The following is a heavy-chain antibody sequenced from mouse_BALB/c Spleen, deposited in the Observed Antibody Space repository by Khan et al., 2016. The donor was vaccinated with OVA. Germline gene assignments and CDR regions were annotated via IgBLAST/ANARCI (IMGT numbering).Heavy chain of an antibody. CDR3: TRSGYGSFAY. CDR1: GYTFTSYS. CDR2: INPSNGDT. V-gene: IGHV1-53*01. J-gene: IGHJ3*01. D-gene: IGHD2-2*01. Sequence: QVQLQQSGAELVKPGASVRLSCKASGYTFTSYSLYWVKQRPGQGLEWIGDINPSNGDTNFNEKFKSKATLTVDKSSSTAYIHLNSLTSEDSAVYYCTRSGYGSFAYWGQGTLVTVSA.